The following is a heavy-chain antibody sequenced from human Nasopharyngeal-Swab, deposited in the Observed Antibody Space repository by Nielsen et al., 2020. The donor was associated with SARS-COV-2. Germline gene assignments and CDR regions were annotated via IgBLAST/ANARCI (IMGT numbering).Heavy chain of an antibody. V-gene: IGHV3-15*01. D-gene: IGHD1-26*01. Sequence: GASLKISCAASGFTFSNAWMSWVRQARGKRLEWVGRIKSKTDGGTTDYAAPVKGRFTISRDDSKNTLYLQMHSLKTEDTAVYYCTTDPTELGAYYYYYYMDVWGKGTTVTVSS. J-gene: IGHJ6*03. CDR3: TTDPTELGAYYYYYYMDV. CDR2: IKSKTDGGTT. CDR1: GFTFSNAW.